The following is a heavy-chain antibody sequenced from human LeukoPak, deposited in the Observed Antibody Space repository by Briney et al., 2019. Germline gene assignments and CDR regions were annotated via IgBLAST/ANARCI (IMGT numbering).Heavy chain of an antibody. CDR3: ARDPYRIYYYYYGMDV. J-gene: IGHJ6*02. V-gene: IGHV1-8*01. D-gene: IGHD2-15*01. Sequence: VASVKVSCKASGYTFTSYDINWVRQATGQGLEWMGWMNPNSGNTGYAQKFQGRVTMIRNTSISTAYMELSSLRSEDTAVYYCARDPYRIYYYYYGMDVWGQGTTVTVSS. CDR2: MNPNSGNT. CDR1: GYTFTSYD.